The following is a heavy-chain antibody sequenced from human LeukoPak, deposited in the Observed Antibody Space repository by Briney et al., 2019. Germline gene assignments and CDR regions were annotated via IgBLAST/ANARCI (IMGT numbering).Heavy chain of an antibody. V-gene: IGHV3-21*01. D-gene: IGHD6-13*01. CDR2: ISSSSSYI. J-gene: IGHJ4*02. CDR1: GFTFSSFS. Sequence: GGSLRLSCAASGFTFSSFSMNWVRRPPGKGLEWVSSISSSSSYIYYADSVKGRFTISRDNAKNSLYLQMNSLRAEDTAVYYCAREGKAAAVHWGQGTLVTVSS. CDR3: AREGKAAAVH.